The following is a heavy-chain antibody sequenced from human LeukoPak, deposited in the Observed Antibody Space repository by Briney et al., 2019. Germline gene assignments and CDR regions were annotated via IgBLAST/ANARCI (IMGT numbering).Heavy chain of an antibody. Sequence: SETLSLTCTVSGGSIGSSSYYWGWIRQPPGKGLEWIGSIYYSGSTYYNPSLKSRVTISVDTSKNQFSLKLSSVTAADTAVYYCARGSIAAALGMGYWGQGTLVTVSS. CDR2: IYYSGST. CDR3: ARGSIAAALGMGY. D-gene: IGHD6-13*01. V-gene: IGHV4-39*07. J-gene: IGHJ4*02. CDR1: GGSIGSSSYY.